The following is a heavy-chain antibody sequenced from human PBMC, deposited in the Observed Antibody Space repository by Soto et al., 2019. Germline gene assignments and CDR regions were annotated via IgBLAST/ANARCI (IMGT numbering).Heavy chain of an antibody. CDR2: INHSGST. CDR3: ARVSGIYYYGMDV. J-gene: IGHJ6*02. V-gene: IGHV4-34*01. CDR1: GGSFSGYY. D-gene: IGHD3-10*01. Sequence: PETLSLTCAVYGGSFSGYYWNWIRQPPGKGLEWLGEINHSGSTNYNPSLKSRVTISVDTSKNQFSLKLSSVTAADTAVYYCARVSGIYYYGMDVWGQGTTVTVSS.